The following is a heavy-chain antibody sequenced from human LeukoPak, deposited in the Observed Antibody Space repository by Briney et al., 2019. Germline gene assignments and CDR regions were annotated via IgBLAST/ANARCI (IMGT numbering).Heavy chain of an antibody. CDR1: GYTFSGHW. CDR3: ARLGGTYSYLMAGMDV. D-gene: IGHD1-26*01. Sequence: GESLKISCQTYGYTFSGHWIGWVRQMPGKGLEWMGIVYPDDSDTRYSPSFQGQVTISADKSISIAYVQWSSLKASDTAMYYCARLGGTYSYLMAGMDVWGQGTPVTVSS. J-gene: IGHJ6*02. V-gene: IGHV5-51*01. CDR2: VYPDDSDT.